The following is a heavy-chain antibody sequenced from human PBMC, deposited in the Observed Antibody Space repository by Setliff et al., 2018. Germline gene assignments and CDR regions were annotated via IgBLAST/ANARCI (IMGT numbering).Heavy chain of an antibody. D-gene: IGHD3-9*01. J-gene: IGHJ5*02. CDR2: IDWDDDK. CDR3: ARSLGSGYPDH. CDR1: GFSLSTSGIR. Sequence: SGPTLVNPTQTLTLTCTFTGFSLSTSGIRVSWIRQLPGKALEWLASIDWDDDKFYSTSLKTRLTISKDTSKSQVVLTMTNMDPVDTATYYCARSLGSGYPDHWGQGTLVTVSS. V-gene: IGHV2-70*04.